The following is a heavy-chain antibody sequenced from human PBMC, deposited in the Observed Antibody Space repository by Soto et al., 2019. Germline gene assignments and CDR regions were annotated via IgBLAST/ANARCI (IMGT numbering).Heavy chain of an antibody. J-gene: IGHJ5*02. V-gene: IGHV3-33*01. CDR2: IWHDGGRQ. CDR1: GFSYGGYG. D-gene: IGHD3-22*01. CDR3: SIDLTSGYTAS. Sequence: QVHLVESGGGVVQPGGSLRLSCVASGFSYGGYGMHWVRQAPGKGLEWVAVIWHDGGRQYYADSVKGRFTVSRDNAKHTLSTQMNRLIAEDTAVNYFSIDLTSGYTASWGQGTLVSVPS.